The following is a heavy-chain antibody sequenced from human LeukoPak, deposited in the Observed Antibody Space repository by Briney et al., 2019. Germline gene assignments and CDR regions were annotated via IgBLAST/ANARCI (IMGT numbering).Heavy chain of an antibody. D-gene: IGHD3-10*01. CDR1: GDSISSYH. V-gene: IGHV4-59*01. CDR3: ARLIILVRGIIYFFYYYMDV. CDR2: ISYSGST. Sequence: SETLSLTCTVSGDSISSYHWTWLRQSPGKGLEWLGYISYSGSTNSNPSLKSRVTMSVDTSKNQFSLKLNSVTAADTAVYYCARLIILVRGIIYFFYYYMDVWGKGTTVTVSS. J-gene: IGHJ6*03.